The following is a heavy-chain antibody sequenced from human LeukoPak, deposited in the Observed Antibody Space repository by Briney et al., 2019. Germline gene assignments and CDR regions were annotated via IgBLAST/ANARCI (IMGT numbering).Heavy chain of an antibody. V-gene: IGHV3-23*01. CDR2: INSNGEEI. CDR1: GFTFSTYA. J-gene: IGHJ4*02. CDR3: ANWIGSSSRDY. Sequence: PGGSLSLSCAASGFTFSTYAMTWVRQAPGKGLEWVSGINSNGEEIYYADSVRGRFTISRDNSNNALYLQMDSLRAEDTAVYYCANWIGSSSRDYWGQGTLVTVSS. D-gene: IGHD6-6*01.